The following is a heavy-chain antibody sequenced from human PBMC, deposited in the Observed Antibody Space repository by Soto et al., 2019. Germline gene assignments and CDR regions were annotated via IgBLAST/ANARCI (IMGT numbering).Heavy chain of an antibody. CDR2: ISYDGSNK. Sequence: GGSLRLSCAASGFTFSSYGMHWVRQAPGKGLEWVAVISYDGSNKYYADSVKGRFTISRDNSKNTLYLQMNSLRAEDTAVYYCAKGFSGSPYHYFDYWGQGTLVTVSS. D-gene: IGHD1-26*01. CDR3: AKGFSGSPYHYFDY. V-gene: IGHV3-30*18. J-gene: IGHJ4*02. CDR1: GFTFSSYG.